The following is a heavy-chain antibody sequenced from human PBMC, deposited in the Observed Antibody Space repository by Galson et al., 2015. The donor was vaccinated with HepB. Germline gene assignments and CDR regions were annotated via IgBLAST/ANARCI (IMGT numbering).Heavy chain of an antibody. V-gene: IGHV3-30*18. D-gene: IGHD6-19*01. Sequence: SLRLSCAASGFTFSSYGMHWVRQAPGKGLEWVAVISYNGSNKYYADSVKGRFTISRDNSKNTLYLQMNSLRAEDTAVCYCAKADSSGWSKVNAFDIWGQGTMVTVSS. CDR3: AKADSSGWSKVNAFDI. CDR2: ISYNGSNK. J-gene: IGHJ3*02. CDR1: GFTFSSYG.